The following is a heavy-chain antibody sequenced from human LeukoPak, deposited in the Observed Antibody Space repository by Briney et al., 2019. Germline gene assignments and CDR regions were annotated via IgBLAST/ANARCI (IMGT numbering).Heavy chain of an antibody. Sequence: PSETLSLTCTVSGGSISSYYWSWIRQPPGKGLEWIGYIYYSGSTNYNPSLKSRVTISVDTSKTQFSLKLSSVTAADTAVYYCARSSTLYGHFDYWGQGTLATVSS. CDR2: IYYSGST. D-gene: IGHD3-10*01. CDR3: ARSSTLYGHFDY. CDR1: GGSISSYY. J-gene: IGHJ4*02. V-gene: IGHV4-59*12.